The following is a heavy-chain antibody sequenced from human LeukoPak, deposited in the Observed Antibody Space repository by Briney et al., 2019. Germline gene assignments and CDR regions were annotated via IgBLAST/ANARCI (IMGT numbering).Heavy chain of an antibody. D-gene: IGHD2-15*01. Sequence: ASVKVSCKASGYTFTSYYMHWVRQAPGQGLEWMGIINPSGGSTSDAQKFQDRVTMTRDTSTSTVYMELSSLRSEDTAEYYGSKDYCSRCSGNYDYWGQGTLVPVSS. J-gene: IGHJ4*02. V-gene: IGHV1-46*01. CDR2: INPSGGST. CDR3: SKDYCSRCSGNYDY. CDR1: GYTFTSYY.